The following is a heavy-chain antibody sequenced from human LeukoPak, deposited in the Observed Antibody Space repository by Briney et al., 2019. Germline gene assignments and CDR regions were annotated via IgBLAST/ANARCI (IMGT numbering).Heavy chain of an antibody. CDR1: GFSFSTYA. J-gene: IGHJ4*02. Sequence: GGSLRLSCAASGFSFSTYAMTWVRQPPGEGLEWVSGISGSGGSTYYADSVKGRFTISRDNSKNTLYLQMNSLRAEDTAVYYCARLWFGELLSTSSLDYWGQGTLVTVSS. V-gene: IGHV3-23*01. CDR3: ARLWFGELLSTSSLDY. D-gene: IGHD3-10*01. CDR2: ISGSGGST.